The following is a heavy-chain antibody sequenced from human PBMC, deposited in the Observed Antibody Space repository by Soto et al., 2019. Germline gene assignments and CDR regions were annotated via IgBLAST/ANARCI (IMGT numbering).Heavy chain of an antibody. Sequence: GGSLRLSCAASGFTFSDYYMSWIRLAPGKGLEWVSYISSSSSYTNYADSVKGRFTISRDNAKNSLYLQMNSLRAEDTAVYYCARENSYGRGSDYWGQGTLVTVSS. CDR2: ISSSSSYT. CDR1: GFTFSDYY. V-gene: IGHV3-11*05. CDR3: ARENSYGRGSDY. D-gene: IGHD5-18*01. J-gene: IGHJ4*02.